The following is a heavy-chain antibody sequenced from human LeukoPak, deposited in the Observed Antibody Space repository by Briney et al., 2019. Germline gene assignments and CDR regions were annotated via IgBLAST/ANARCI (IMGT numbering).Heavy chain of an antibody. V-gene: IGHV3-30-3*01. D-gene: IGHD4-17*01. CDR1: GFTFSSYA. Sequence: GGSLRLSCAASGFTFSSYAMHWVRQAPGKGLEWAAVISYDGSNKYYADSVKGRFTISRDNSKNTLYLQMNSLRAEDTAVYYCARDYGDYVSPYYYGMDVWGQGTTVTVSS. CDR3: ARDYGDYVSPYYYGMDV. CDR2: ISYDGSNK. J-gene: IGHJ6*02.